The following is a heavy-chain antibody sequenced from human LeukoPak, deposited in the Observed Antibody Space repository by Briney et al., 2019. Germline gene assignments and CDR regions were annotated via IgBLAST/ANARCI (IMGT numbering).Heavy chain of an antibody. Sequence: SQTLSLTCAISGDSVSSNSAAWNWIRQSPSRGLEWLGRTYYRSKWYNDYAVSVKSRITINPDTSKNQFSLQLNSVTPEDTAVYYCARAQGGRVAARPVYFDYWGQGTLVTVSS. CDR3: ARAQGGRVAARPVYFDY. CDR1: GDSVSSNSAA. V-gene: IGHV6-1*01. J-gene: IGHJ4*02. D-gene: IGHD6-6*01. CDR2: TYYRSKWYN.